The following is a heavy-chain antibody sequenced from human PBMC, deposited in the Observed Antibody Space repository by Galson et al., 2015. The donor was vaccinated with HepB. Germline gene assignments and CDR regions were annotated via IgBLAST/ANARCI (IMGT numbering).Heavy chain of an antibody. V-gene: IGHV1-8*01. Sequence: KVSCKASGYTFTSYDINWVRQATGQGLEWMGWMNPNSGNTGYAQKFQGRVTMTRNTSISTAYMELSSLRSEDTAVYYCARGPGTLLDYGLDYWGQGTLVTVSS. CDR1: GYTFTSYD. J-gene: IGHJ4*02. D-gene: IGHD4-17*01. CDR3: ARGPGTLLDYGLDY. CDR2: MNPNSGNT.